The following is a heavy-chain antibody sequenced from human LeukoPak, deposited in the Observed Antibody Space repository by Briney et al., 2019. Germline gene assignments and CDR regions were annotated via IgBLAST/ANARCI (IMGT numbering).Heavy chain of an antibody. Sequence: SETLSLTCTVSGGSISSYYWSWIRQPAGKGLEWIGRIYTSGSTNYNPSLKSRVTMSVDTSKNQFSLKLGSVTAADTAVYYCARDGYYYDTSGYYYFDYWGQGTLVTVSS. J-gene: IGHJ4*02. D-gene: IGHD3-22*01. V-gene: IGHV4-4*07. CDR1: GGSISSYY. CDR3: ARDGYYYDTSGYYYFDY. CDR2: IYTSGST.